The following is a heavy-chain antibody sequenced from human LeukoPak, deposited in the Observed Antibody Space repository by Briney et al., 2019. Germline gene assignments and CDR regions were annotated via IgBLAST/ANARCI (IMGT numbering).Heavy chain of an antibody. J-gene: IGHJ4*02. CDR3: ARGDVSFYSSSFDY. D-gene: IGHD6-13*01. Sequence: GASVKVSCKASGYTFTGYYMHWVRQAPGQGLEWMGWINPNSGGTNYAQKFQGRVTMTRDTSISTACMELSRLRSDDTAVYYCARGDVSFYSSSFDYWGQGTLVTVSS. CDR1: GYTFTGYY. CDR2: INPNSGGT. V-gene: IGHV1-2*02.